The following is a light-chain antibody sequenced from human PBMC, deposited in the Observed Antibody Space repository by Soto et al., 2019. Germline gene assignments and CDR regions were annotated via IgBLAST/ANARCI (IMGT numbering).Light chain of an antibody. CDR2: EVT. CDR3: SSYTSGSKFLV. J-gene: IGLJ2*01. CDR1: SSDVGAYNY. V-gene: IGLV2-14*01. Sequence: QSVLTQPASVSGSPGQSITISCTGTSSDVGAYNYVSWYQQHPGKAPKLMIFEVTNRPSGVSTRFSGSKSGYTASLTISGLQPEDEADYYCSSYTSGSKFLVFGGGTKLTVL.